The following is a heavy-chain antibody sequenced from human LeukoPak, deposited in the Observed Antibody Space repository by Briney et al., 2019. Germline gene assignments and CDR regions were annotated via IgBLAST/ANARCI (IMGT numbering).Heavy chain of an antibody. D-gene: IGHD3-16*01. CDR2: INSDGATT. J-gene: IGHJ4*02. Sequence: GGSLRLSCAASGFTFSTYWMHWVRQAPGKGLVWVSRINSDGATTTYADSVKGRFTISRDNAKNTLFLHMSSLRAEETAIYYGARDLRGIGDETAFWGQGPLVTSPQ. CDR3: ARDLRGIGDETAF. CDR1: GFTFSTYW. V-gene: IGHV3-74*03.